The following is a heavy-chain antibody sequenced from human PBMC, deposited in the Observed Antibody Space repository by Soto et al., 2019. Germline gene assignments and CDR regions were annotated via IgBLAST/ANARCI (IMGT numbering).Heavy chain of an antibody. Sequence: GGSLRLSCAASGFTFDDYGMHWVRQAPGKGLVWVSAISGSGGSTYYADSVKGRFTISRDNSKNTLYLQMNSLRAEDTAVYYCAKDIYDSSGYYIYYYYYYGMDVWGQGTTVTVSS. V-gene: IGHV3-23*01. D-gene: IGHD3-22*01. CDR2: ISGSGGST. J-gene: IGHJ6*02. CDR3: AKDIYDSSGYYIYYYYYYGMDV. CDR1: GFTFDDYG.